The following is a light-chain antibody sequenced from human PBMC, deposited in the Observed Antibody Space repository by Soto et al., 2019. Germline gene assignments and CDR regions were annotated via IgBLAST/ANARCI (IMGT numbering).Light chain of an antibody. CDR3: QHSTTWT. Sequence: DIQMTQSPSSLSASLGDRVTIICRASQGISTYLNWYQQKPGKAPKLLIYAASSLQSGVPSRFSGSGSETDFTLTISSLQPEDFATYSCQHSTTWTFGQGTKVVIK. CDR2: AAS. J-gene: IGKJ1*01. V-gene: IGKV1-39*01. CDR1: QGISTY.